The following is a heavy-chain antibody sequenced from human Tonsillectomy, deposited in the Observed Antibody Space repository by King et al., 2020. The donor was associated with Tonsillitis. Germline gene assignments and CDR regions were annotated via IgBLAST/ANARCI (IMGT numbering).Heavy chain of an antibody. CDR3: ARGLYDSSGFTLGY. CDR1: GGTFSSHA. Sequence: QVQLVQSGAEVKKPGSSVKVSCKASGGTFSSHAITWVRQAPGQGLEWMGRIIPIIGLGNYAQKFQGRLTITADESTSTAYMDLSSLRSEDTAVYYCARGLYDSSGFTLGYWGQGTLVTVSS. D-gene: IGHD3-22*01. CDR2: IIPIIGLG. V-gene: IGHV1-69*04. J-gene: IGHJ4*02.